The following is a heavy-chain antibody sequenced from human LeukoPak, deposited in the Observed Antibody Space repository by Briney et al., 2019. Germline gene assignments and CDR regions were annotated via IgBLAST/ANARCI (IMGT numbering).Heavy chain of an antibody. J-gene: IGHJ4*02. CDR1: GGSFSGYY. CDR2: INHSGST. V-gene: IGHV4-34*01. CDR3: AREGPASYDYVWGSYRSNPFDY. Sequence: SETLSLTCAVYGGSFSGYYWSWLRQPPGKGLEWIGEINHSGSTNYNPSLKSRVTISVDTSKNQFSLKLSSVTAEDTAVYYCAREGPASYDYVWGSYRSNPFDYWGQGTLVTVSS. D-gene: IGHD3-16*02.